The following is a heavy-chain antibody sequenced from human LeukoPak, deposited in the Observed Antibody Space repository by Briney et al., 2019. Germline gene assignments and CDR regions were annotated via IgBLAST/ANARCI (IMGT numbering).Heavy chain of an antibody. CDR3: ARDCLGTTDAFDI. V-gene: IGHV3-21*01. Sequence: GGSLRLSCAASEFTVSSYSMNWVRQAPGKGLEWDSSISSSSSYIYYADSVKGRFTISRDNAKNSLYLQMNSLRAEDTALYYCARDCLGTTDAFDIWGQGTMVTVSS. CDR1: EFTVSSYS. J-gene: IGHJ3*02. CDR2: ISSSSSYI. D-gene: IGHD1-7*01.